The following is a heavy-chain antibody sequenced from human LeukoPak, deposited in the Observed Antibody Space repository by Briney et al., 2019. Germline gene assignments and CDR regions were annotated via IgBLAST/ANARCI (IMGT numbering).Heavy chain of an antibody. CDR2: INIVNNAI. CDR1: GFTFSSYS. CDR3: ARDSGEGGIFDY. Sequence: GGSLRLSCAASGFTFSSYSMNWVRQAPGKGLERVSHINIVNNAIYYSDSVKGRFTISRDNAKNSLYLQMNSLRAEDTAVYYCARDSGEGGIFDYWGQGTLVSVSS. V-gene: IGHV3-48*04. D-gene: IGHD3-10*01. J-gene: IGHJ4*02.